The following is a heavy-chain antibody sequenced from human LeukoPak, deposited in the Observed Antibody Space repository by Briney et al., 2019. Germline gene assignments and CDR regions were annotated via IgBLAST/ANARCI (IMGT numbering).Heavy chain of an antibody. V-gene: IGHV4-34*01. CDR1: GGSFSGYY. CDR2: INHSGST. Sequence: SETLSLTCAVYGGSFSGYYWSWIRQPPGKGLEWIGEINHSGSTNYNPSLKSRVTMSVDTSKNQFSLKLSSVTAADTAVYYCARDSSSWYIWFDPWGQGTLVTVSS. D-gene: IGHD6-13*01. J-gene: IGHJ5*02. CDR3: ARDSSSWYIWFDP.